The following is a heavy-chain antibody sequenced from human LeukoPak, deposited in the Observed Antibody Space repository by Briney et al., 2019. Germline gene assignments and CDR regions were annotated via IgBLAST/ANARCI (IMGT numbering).Heavy chain of an antibody. J-gene: IGHJ4*02. Sequence: SQTLSLTCTVSGGSISSGGYSCSWGRQHPGRGLEWIGYSYCSDSTSSIPCLKSRVTISVNTYKNQFFLKLSSVTAAETAVYNCARDYYDSSGYHALDYWGQGTLVTVSS. CDR2: SYCSDST. V-gene: IGHV4-31*03. CDR1: GGSISSGGYS. D-gene: IGHD3-22*01. CDR3: ARDYYDSSGYHALDY.